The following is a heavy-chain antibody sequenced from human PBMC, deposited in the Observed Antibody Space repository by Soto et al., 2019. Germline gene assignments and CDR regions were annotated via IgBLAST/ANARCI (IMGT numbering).Heavy chain of an antibody. J-gene: IGHJ4*02. CDR2: IYSGGSA. V-gene: IGHV3-66*04. Sequence: PASGFTVSSNYMSWVRQAPGKGLEWVSVIYSGGSAYYADSVKGRFTISRDNSKNTLYLQMNSLRAEDTAVYCCARHGYSYGGGYFGYWGQGTLVTVSS. CDR3: ARHGYSYGGGYFGY. CDR1: GFTVSSNY. D-gene: IGHD5-18*01.